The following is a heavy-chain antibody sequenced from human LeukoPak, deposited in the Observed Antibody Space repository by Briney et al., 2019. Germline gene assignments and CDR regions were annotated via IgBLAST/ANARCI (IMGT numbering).Heavy chain of an antibody. J-gene: IGHJ4*02. V-gene: IGHV4-59*12. CDR3: AISSGWSRDY. D-gene: IGHD6-19*01. Sequence: PSETLSLTCAVSGGSISSYYWSWIRQPPGKGLEWIGYIYYSGSTNYNPSLKSRVTMSVDTSKNQFSLKLSSVTAADTAVYYCAISSGWSRDYWGQGTLVTVSS. CDR2: IYYSGST. CDR1: GGSISSYY.